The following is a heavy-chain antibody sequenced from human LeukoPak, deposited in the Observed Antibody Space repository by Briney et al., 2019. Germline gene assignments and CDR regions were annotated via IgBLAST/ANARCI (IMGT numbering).Heavy chain of an antibody. Sequence: GGSLRLSCAASGFTFSSYWMSWVRQAPGKGLEWVANIKQDGSEKYYVDSVKGRFTISRDNAKNSLYLQMNSLRAEDTAVYYCARDKRGYCSGGSCYPLDYWGQGTLVTVPS. V-gene: IGHV3-7*01. CDR1: GFTFSSYW. J-gene: IGHJ4*02. CDR2: IKQDGSEK. CDR3: ARDKRGYCSGGSCYPLDY. D-gene: IGHD2-15*01.